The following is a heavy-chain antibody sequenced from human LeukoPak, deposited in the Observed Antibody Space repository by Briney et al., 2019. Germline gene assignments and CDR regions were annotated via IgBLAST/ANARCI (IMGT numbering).Heavy chain of an antibody. CDR2: ISWNSGSI. CDR3: ANDHSSGWWNGMDV. CDR1: GFTFDDYA. J-gene: IGHJ6*02. Sequence: GGSLRLSCAASGFTFDDYAMHWVRQAPGKGLEWVSGISWNSGSIGYADSVKGRFTISRDNSKNTLYLQMNSLRAEDTAVYYCANDHSSGWWNGMDVWGQGTTVTVSS. D-gene: IGHD6-19*01. V-gene: IGHV3-9*01.